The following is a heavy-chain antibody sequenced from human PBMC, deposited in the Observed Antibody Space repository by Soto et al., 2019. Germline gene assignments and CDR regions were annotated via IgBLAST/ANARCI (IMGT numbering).Heavy chain of an antibody. CDR2: IIPIFGIA. J-gene: IGHJ4*02. CDR3: ASPIVGDTK. V-gene: IGHV1-69*02. CDR1: GDTFNSYT. Sequence: HVQLVQSGAEVKKPGSSVKVSCKVSGDTFNSYTMSWVRQAPGQGLEWMGRIIPIFGIANYAQKFQGRVIITADKSTNTSYSELSSLTYEDTAVYYCASPIVGDTKWGQGTLVTVSS. D-gene: IGHD1-26*01.